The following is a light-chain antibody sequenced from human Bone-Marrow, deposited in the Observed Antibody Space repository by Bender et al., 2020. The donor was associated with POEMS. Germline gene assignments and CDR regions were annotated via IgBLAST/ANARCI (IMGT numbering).Light chain of an antibody. Sequence: QSALTQPASVSGSPGQSITISCTEASSDFGTYNLVSWYQYHPDKAPKLMIYEVRKRPSGVPDRFSGSKSGTTASLTISGLQTEDEADYFCCSDAGRITFLVFGAGTKVTVL. CDR3: CSDAGRITFLV. CDR2: EVR. J-gene: IGLJ2*01. V-gene: IGLV2-23*02. CDR1: SSDFGTYNL.